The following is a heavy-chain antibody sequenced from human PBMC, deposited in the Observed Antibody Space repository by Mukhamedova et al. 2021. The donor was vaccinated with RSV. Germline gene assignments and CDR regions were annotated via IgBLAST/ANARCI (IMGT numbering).Heavy chain of an antibody. CDR3: ARDYYDSSGYYAPLGY. V-gene: IGHV4-39*07. Sequence: GKGLEWIGSIYYSGSTYYNPSFKSRVTISVDTSKNQFSLKLSSVTAADTAVYYCARDYYDSSGYYAPLGYWGQGTLVTVSS. J-gene: IGHJ4*02. D-gene: IGHD3-22*01. CDR2: IYYSGST.